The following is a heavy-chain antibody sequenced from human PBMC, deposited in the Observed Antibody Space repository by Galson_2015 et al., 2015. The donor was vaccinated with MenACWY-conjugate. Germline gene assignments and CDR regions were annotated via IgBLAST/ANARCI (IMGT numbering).Heavy chain of an antibody. V-gene: IGHV3-23*01. CDR2: IGDSSEYR. J-gene: IGHJ4*02. CDR3: AREAARYSYGDY. Sequence: SLRLSCAVSGFIFSNYAISWLRQPPGKGLEWVSAIGDSSEYRYYADSVKGRFTISRDNSKNTLYLQMNSLRAGDTAVYYCAREAARYSYGDYWGQGILVTVSS. CDR1: GFIFSNYA. D-gene: IGHD5-18*01.